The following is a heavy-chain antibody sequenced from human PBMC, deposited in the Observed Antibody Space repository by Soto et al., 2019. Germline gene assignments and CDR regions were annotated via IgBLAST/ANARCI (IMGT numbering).Heavy chain of an antibody. V-gene: IGHV3-23*01. J-gene: IGHJ4*02. Sequence: GGSLRLSCAASGFTFSSYAMSWVRQAPGKGLEWVSAISGSGGSTYYADSVKGRFTISRDNSKNTLYLQMNSLRAEDTAVYYCAKVIQYYYDSSGSYWGQGTLVTVSS. D-gene: IGHD3-22*01. CDR2: ISGSGGST. CDR3: AKVIQYYYDSSGSY. CDR1: GFTFSSYA.